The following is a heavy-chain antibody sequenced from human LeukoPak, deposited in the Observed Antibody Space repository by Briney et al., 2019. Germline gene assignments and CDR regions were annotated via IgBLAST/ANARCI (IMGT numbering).Heavy chain of an antibody. CDR3: ASADSSGYYSVAY. CDR1: GGSFSDYY. CDR2: INHTGST. D-gene: IGHD3-22*01. Sequence: SETLSLTCAVSGGSFSDYYWSWVRQPPGKGLEWIGEINHTGSTNYNPSLKSRVTISVDTSKNQFSLKLRSVTAADTAVYYCASADSSGYYSVAYWGQGTLVTVSS. J-gene: IGHJ4*02. V-gene: IGHV4-34*01.